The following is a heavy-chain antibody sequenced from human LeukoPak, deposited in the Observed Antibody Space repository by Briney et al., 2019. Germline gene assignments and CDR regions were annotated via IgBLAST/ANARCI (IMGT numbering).Heavy chain of an antibody. D-gene: IGHD6-13*01. CDR3: ARGPRAYKYYSSWYFDY. J-gene: IGHJ4*02. CDR2: IGTDGGT. Sequence: PGGSLRLSCAVSGFTYSSYDMHWVRQATGRGLEWVSGIGTDGGTYYAGSVKGRFNISRENAKNSLYLQMNSLRGGDTAVYYCARGPRAYKYYSSWYFDYWGQGTLVTVSS. V-gene: IGHV3-13*01. CDR1: GFTYSSYD.